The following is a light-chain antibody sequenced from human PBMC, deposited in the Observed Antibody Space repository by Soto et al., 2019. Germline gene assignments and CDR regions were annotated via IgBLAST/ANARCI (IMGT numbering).Light chain of an antibody. V-gene: IGLV1-44*01. CDR3: AAWDDSLNGYV. CDR2: NNN. CDR1: SSNIGSNA. J-gene: IGLJ1*01. Sequence: QAVVTQPPSVSGTPGQRVTISCSGSSSNIGSNAVNWYQQFPGTGPTLLMYNNNQRPSGVPDRFSDSKSGTTASLAISGLQSVDEADYFCAAWDDSLNGYVFGTGTKVTVL.